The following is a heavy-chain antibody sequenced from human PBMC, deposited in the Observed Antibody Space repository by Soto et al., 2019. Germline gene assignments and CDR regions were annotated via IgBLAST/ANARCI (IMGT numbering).Heavy chain of an antibody. J-gene: IGHJ4*02. V-gene: IGHV4-34*02. CDR3: GPRGAVAPRGY. CDR1: GGSFSDFY. D-gene: IGHD2-15*01. Sequence: QVQLQQWGAGLLKPSETLSLTCAVSGGSFSDFYWTWIRQLPGKGLEWIGEINHTGYTNYNPSLESRVAISVDTSKNQFSLNLRSVTAADTAVYYCGPRGAVAPRGYWGQGTLVTVSS. CDR2: INHTGYT.